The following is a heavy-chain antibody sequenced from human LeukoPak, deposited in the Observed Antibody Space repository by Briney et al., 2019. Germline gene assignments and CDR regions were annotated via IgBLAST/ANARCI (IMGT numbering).Heavy chain of an antibody. Sequence: AGGSLRLSCAVSGFTFSGFWMSWSRQAPGKGLEWVASINSDGSEGYYADVVKGRFTISRDNAKNSLYLQINSLRAEDTAVYYCARVESRWLLDYWGQGTLVTVSS. CDR1: GFTFSGFW. CDR2: INSDGSEG. V-gene: IGHV3-7*03. D-gene: IGHD5-24*01. CDR3: ARVESRWLLDY. J-gene: IGHJ4*02.